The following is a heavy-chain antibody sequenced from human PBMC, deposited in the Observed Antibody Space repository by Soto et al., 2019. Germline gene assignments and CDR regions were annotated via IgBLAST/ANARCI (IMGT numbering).Heavy chain of an antibody. CDR1: GGSVNSGNYY. D-gene: IGHD1-1*01. Sequence: QVQLQQWGAGLLKPSETLSLTCAVFGGSVNSGNYYWSWIRQPPGKGLEWIGEMSHSGGTHFNPSLKSRVTISVDTSKNQFSVKMSSVTAADTALYYCARVERGTATTVVDAFDIWGPGTMVTVSS. J-gene: IGHJ3*02. CDR3: ARVERGTATTVVDAFDI. V-gene: IGHV4-34*01. CDR2: MSHSGGT.